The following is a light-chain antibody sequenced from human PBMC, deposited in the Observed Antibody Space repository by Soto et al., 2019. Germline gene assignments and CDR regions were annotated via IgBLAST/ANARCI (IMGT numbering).Light chain of an antibody. Sequence: EIVLTQSPGTLSLSPGERATLSCRASQSVTSSYLAWYQQKPGQAPRLLIYGASSRATGIPDRFSGSGSGTDFTLTISRLEPEDCAVYYCQQRSNWPPLTFGGGTKVEIK. CDR3: QQRSNWPPLT. CDR1: QSVTSSY. J-gene: IGKJ4*01. V-gene: IGKV3D-20*02. CDR2: GAS.